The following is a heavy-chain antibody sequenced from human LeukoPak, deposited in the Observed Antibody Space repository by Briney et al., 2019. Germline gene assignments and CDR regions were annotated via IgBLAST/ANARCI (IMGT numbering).Heavy chain of an antibody. V-gene: IGHV3-21*01. J-gene: IGHJ4*02. D-gene: IGHD3-10*01. CDR1: GFTFSSYS. CDR3: AREIYGSGSPL. Sequence: GGSLRLSCAASGFTFSSYSMNWVRQAPGKGLEWVSSISSSSSYIYYADSVKGRFTISRDNAKNSLYLRMNSLRAEDTAVYYCAREIYGSGSPLWGQGTLVTVSS. CDR2: ISSSSSYI.